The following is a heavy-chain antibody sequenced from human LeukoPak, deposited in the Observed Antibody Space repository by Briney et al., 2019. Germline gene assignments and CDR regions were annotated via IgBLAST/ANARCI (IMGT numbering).Heavy chain of an antibody. V-gene: IGHV3-48*03. CDR3: AREPGYYYGSGSSQYYYYYMDV. Sequence: PGGSLRLSCAASGFTFSSYEMNWVRQAPGKGLEWVSYISSSGSTIYYADSVKGRFTISRDNAKNSLYLQMNSLRAEDTAVYYCAREPGYYYGSGSSQYYYYYMDVWGKGTTVTISS. CDR2: ISSSGSTI. J-gene: IGHJ6*03. CDR1: GFTFSSYE. D-gene: IGHD3-10*01.